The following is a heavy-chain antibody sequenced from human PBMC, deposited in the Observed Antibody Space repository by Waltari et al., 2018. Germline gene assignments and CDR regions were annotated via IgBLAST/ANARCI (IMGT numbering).Heavy chain of an antibody. J-gene: IGHJ4*02. CDR1: GFTFSSYA. CDR3: AKDLPYDFWSHSTDY. Sequence: EVQLVESGGGLVQPGGSLRLSCAASGFTFSSYAMSWFREAPGKGLEWVSAISGSGGSTYYADSVKGWFTISRDNSKNTLYLQMNSLRAEDTAVYYCAKDLPYDFWSHSTDYWGQGTLVTVSS. V-gene: IGHV3-23*04. CDR2: ISGSGGST. D-gene: IGHD3-3*01.